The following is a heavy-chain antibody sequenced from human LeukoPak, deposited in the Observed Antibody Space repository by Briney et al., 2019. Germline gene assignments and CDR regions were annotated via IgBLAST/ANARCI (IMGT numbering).Heavy chain of an antibody. CDR1: GLTFSSYW. V-gene: IGHV3-7*01. J-gene: IGHJ6*02. Sequence: PGGSLRLSCEAAGLTFSSYWMSWVRQAPGKGLEWVANIKQDGSEKYYVDSVKGRFTISRDNAKNSLYLQMNSLRAEDTAVYYCARVEYYDFWSGQYYYYYYGMDVWGQGTTVTVSS. CDR3: ARVEYYDFWSGQYYYYYYGMDV. D-gene: IGHD3-3*01. CDR2: IKQDGSEK.